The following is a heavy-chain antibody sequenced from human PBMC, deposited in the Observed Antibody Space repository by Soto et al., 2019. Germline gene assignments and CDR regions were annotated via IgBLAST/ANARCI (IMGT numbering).Heavy chain of an antibody. CDR2: IYRDDDK. V-gene: IGHV2-5*02. Sequence: QITLKESGPTLVKPTQTLTLTCTFSGVSLSTSKVGVGWIRQPPGKALEWLALIYRDDDKYYSPSLKSRLTITKDTSKNQVVLTMTNVEAVDTGTYYCAHRGGIDYDSWGQGTLVPVSS. D-gene: IGHD3-16*01. CDR1: GVSLSTSKVG. CDR3: AHRGGIDYDS. J-gene: IGHJ4*02.